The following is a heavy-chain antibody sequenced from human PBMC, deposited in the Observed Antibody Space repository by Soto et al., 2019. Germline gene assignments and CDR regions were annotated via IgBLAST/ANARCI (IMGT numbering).Heavy chain of an antibody. CDR1: GFTFSSYA. CDR2: ISGSGGST. J-gene: IGHJ3*02. CDR3: AKEEVLRFLEWLLAGAFDI. V-gene: IGHV3-23*01. Sequence: GGSLRLSCAASGFTFSSYAMSWVRQAPGKGLEWVSAISGSGGSTNYADSVKGRFTISRDNSKNTLYLQMNSLRAEDTAVYYCAKEEVLRFLEWLLAGAFDIWGQGTMVTVSS. D-gene: IGHD3-3*01.